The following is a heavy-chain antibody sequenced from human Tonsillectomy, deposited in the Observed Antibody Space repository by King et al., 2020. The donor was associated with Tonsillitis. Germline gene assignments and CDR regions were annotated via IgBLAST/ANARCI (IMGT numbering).Heavy chain of an antibody. J-gene: IGHJ4*02. CDR3: ARGNDWIQLWSAYFDY. V-gene: IGHV3-48*03. CDR2: ISSSGYTI. D-gene: IGHD5-18*01. Sequence: VQLVESGGGLVQPGGSLRLSCAASGFNFSNYEMNWVRQAPGKGLEWVAYISSSGYTIYYADSVKGRFTISRDNAENSLSLQMNSLRAEDMAIYYCARGNDWIQLWSAYFDYWGQGTLVTVSS. CDR1: GFNFSNYE.